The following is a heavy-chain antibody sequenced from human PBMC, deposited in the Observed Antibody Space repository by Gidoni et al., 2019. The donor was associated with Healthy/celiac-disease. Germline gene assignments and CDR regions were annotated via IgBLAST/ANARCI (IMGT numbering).Heavy chain of an antibody. J-gene: IGHJ6*02. CDR1: GGSFSGYY. CDR3: ARDPRGWYGPYYYYGMDV. Sequence: QVQLQQWGAGLLKPSETLSLTCAVYGGSFSGYYWSWIRQPPGKGLEWIGEINHSGSTNYNPSLKSRVTISVDTSKNQFSLKLSSVTAADTAVYYCARDPRGWYGPYYYYGMDVWGQGTTVTVSS. CDR2: INHSGST. V-gene: IGHV4-34*01. D-gene: IGHD6-19*01.